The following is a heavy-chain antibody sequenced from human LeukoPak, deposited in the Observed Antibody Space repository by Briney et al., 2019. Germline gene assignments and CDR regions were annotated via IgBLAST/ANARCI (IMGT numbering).Heavy chain of an antibody. CDR3: ARERCCSGGSCTHYYYYGMDV. Sequence: ASVKVSCKASGYTFTGYYMHWVRQAPGQGLEWMGWINPNSGGTNYAQKFQGWVTMTRDTSISTAYMELSRLRSDDTAVYYCARERCCSGGSCTHYYYYGMDVWGQGTTVTVSS. V-gene: IGHV1-2*04. J-gene: IGHJ6*02. D-gene: IGHD2-15*01. CDR1: GYTFTGYY. CDR2: INPNSGGT.